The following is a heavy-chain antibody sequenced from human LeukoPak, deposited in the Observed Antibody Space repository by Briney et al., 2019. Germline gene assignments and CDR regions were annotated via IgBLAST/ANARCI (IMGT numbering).Heavy chain of an antibody. CDR2: ISGDGGST. D-gene: IGHD4-17*01. Sequence: GGSLRLSCAASGFTFDDYAMHRVRQAPGKGLEWVSLISGDGGSTYYADSVKGRFTISRDNSKNSLYPQMNSLRTEDTALYYCAKGPSGGGDPPRYYFDYWGQGTLVTVSS. CDR3: AKGPSGGGDPPRYYFDY. J-gene: IGHJ4*02. V-gene: IGHV3-43*02. CDR1: GFTFDDYA.